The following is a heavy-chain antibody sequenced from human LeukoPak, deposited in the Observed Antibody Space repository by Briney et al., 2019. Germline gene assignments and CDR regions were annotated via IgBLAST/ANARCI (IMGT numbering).Heavy chain of an antibody. V-gene: IGHV4-31*03. D-gene: IGHD5-12*01. J-gene: IGHJ4*02. CDR2: IYYSGST. Sequence: PSETLSLTCTVSGVSISSGGYYWSWIRQHPGKGLEWSGYIYYSGSTYYNPSLKSRVTIAVDTSKNQFSLKLSSVTAADTAVYYCARDRGPYSGYDSYYFDYWGQGTLVTVSS. CDR1: GVSISSGGYY. CDR3: ARDRGPYSGYDSYYFDY.